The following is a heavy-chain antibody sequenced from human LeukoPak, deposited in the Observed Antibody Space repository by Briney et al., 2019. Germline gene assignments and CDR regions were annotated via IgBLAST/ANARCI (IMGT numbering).Heavy chain of an antibody. CDR3: ARGSYSSSSGNIDY. CDR2: INPNSGGT. V-gene: IGHV1-2*04. CDR1: GYTFTGYY. Sequence: EASVKVSCKASGYTFTGYYMHWVRQAPGQGLEWMGWINPNSGGTNYAQKFQGWVTMTRDTSISTAYMELSGLRSDDTAVYYCARGSYSSSSGNIDYWGQGTLVTVSS. J-gene: IGHJ4*02. D-gene: IGHD6-6*01.